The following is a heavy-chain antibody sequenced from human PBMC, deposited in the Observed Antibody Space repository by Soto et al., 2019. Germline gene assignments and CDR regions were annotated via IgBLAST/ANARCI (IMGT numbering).Heavy chain of an antibody. V-gene: IGHV4-59*01. CDR3: ARAGTTMVRGVISGWFDP. J-gene: IGHJ5*02. CDR1: GGSISSYY. Sequence: SETLSLTCTVSGGSISSYYWSWIRQPPGKGLEWIGYIYYSGSTNYNPSLRSRVTISVDTSKNQFSLKLSSVTAADTAVYYCARAGTTMVRGVISGWFDPWGQGTLVTVSS. D-gene: IGHD3-10*01. CDR2: IYYSGST.